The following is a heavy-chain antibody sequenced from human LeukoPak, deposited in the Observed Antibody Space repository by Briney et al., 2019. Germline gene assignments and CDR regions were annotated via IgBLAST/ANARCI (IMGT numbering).Heavy chain of an antibody. CDR1: GYSFTSYW. Sequence: NTGESLKISCKGSGYSFTSYWIGWVRQMPGKGLEWMGIIYPGDSDTRYSPSFQGQVTISADKSISTAYLQWSSLKASDTAMYYCAGSSKGGYYYMDVWGKGTTVTVSS. CDR2: IYPGDSDT. D-gene: IGHD1-26*01. V-gene: IGHV5-51*01. J-gene: IGHJ6*03. CDR3: AGSSKGGYYYMDV.